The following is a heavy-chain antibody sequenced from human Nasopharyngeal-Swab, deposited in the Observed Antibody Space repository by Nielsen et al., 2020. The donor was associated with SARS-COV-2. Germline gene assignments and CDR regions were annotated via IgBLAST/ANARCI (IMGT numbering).Heavy chain of an antibody. D-gene: IGHD6-19*01. Sequence: SVKVSCKASGGTFSSYAISWVRQAPGQGLEWMGRIIPILGIANYAQKFQGRVTITADKSTSTAYMELSSLRSEDTAVYYCARDFRDSAAVAGTVGAFDIWGQGTMVTVSS. CDR1: GGTFSSYA. CDR2: IIPILGIA. J-gene: IGHJ3*02. CDR3: ARDFRDSAAVAGTVGAFDI. V-gene: IGHV1-69*04.